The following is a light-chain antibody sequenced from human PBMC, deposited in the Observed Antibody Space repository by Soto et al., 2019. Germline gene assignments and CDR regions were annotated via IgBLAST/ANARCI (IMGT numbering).Light chain of an antibody. V-gene: IGLV2-14*01. CDR2: DVN. J-gene: IGLJ1*01. Sequence: QSVLTQPASVSGSPGQSITISCTGTSSDVGGYDYVSWYQQLPGKAPKLMIYDVNNRPSGVSNRFSGSKSGNTASLTVSGVQAEEEADYYCRSYTGTSTFVVGVGTEVTVL. CDR1: SSDVGGYDY. CDR3: RSYTGTSTFV.